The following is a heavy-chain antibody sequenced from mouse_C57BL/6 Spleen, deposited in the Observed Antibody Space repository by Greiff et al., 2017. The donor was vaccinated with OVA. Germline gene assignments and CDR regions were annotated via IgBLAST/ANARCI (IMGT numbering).Heavy chain of an antibody. CDR1: GYTFTSYW. V-gene: IGHV1-64*01. D-gene: IGHD2-4*01. J-gene: IGHJ3*01. CDR2: IHPNSGST. CDR3: AREDDYDVAWFAY. Sequence: VQLQQPGAELVKPGASVKLSCKASGYTFTSYWMHWVKQRPGQGLEWIGMIHPNSGSTNYNEKFKSKATLTVDKSSSTAYMQLSSLTSEDSAVYYCAREDDYDVAWFAYWGQGTLVTVSA.